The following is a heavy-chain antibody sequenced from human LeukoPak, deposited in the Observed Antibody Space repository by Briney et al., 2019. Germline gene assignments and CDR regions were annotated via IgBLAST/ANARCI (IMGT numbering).Heavy chain of an antibody. CDR1: GFTVSSNY. CDR3: ARGEGLFDY. J-gene: IGHJ4*02. V-gene: IGHV3-53*01. CDR2: IYSGGRT. Sequence: SGGSLRLSCAASGFTVSSNYMSWVRQAPGKGLEWVSVIYSGGRTHYADSVKSRLTISRDNSKNTLYLQMNSLRAEDTAVHHCARGEGLFDYWGQGTLVTVSS.